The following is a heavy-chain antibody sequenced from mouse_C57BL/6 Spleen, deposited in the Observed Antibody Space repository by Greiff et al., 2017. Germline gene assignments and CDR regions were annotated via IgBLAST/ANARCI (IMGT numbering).Heavy chain of an antibody. CDR1: GYTFTSYW. V-gene: IGHV1-59*01. Sequence: QVQLQQPGAELVRPGTSVKLSCKASGYTFTSYWMHWVKQRPGQGLEWIGVIDPSDSYTNYTQKFKGKATLTVDTSSSTAYMQLSSLTSGDSAVYYGARSPWGSRGAMDYWGQGTSVTVSS. CDR2: IDPSDSYT. CDR3: ARSPWGSRGAMDY. D-gene: IGHD1-1*01. J-gene: IGHJ4*01.